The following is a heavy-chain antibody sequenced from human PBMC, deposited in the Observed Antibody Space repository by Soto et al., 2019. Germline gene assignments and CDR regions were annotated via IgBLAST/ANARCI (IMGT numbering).Heavy chain of an antibody. CDR1: GFTFDDNA. Sequence: GGSLRLSCAVSGFTFDDNAMHWVRQAPEKGLEWVSGINWKSDIGYADSVKGRFIISRDNAENSLYLQMNSLRAEDTALYYCAISQDRGGRTTFIYWGQGTLVTVSS. V-gene: IGHV3-9*01. D-gene: IGHD3-16*01. CDR3: AISQDRGGRTTFIY. CDR2: INWKSDI. J-gene: IGHJ4*02.